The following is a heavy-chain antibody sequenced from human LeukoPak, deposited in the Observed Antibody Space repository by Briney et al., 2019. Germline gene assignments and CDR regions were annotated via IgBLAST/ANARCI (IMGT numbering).Heavy chain of an antibody. CDR1: GGSISSSSYY. D-gene: IGHD3-3*01. CDR2: IYYSGST. V-gene: IGHV4-39*07. CDR3: AMSWSGYYSSSWFDP. Sequence: PSETLSLTCTVSGGSISSSSYYWGWIRQPPGKGLEWIGSIYYSGSTYYNPSLKSRVTISVDTSKNQFSLKLSSVTAADTAVYYCAMSWSGYYSSSWFDPWGQGTLVTVSS. J-gene: IGHJ5*02.